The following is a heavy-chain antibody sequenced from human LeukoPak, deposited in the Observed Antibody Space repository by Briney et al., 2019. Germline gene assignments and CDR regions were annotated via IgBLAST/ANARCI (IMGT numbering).Heavy chain of an antibody. Sequence: GGSLRLSCAGSGFTFSTYSIHWARQAPGKGLEWVSSISSDGGYIYYADSVKGRFTISRDNAKNSVYLQMKSLRAVDTAVYYCARGNAPLPFDYWGQGTLVTVSS. V-gene: IGHV3-21*01. D-gene: IGHD2-2*01. CDR3: ARGNAPLPFDY. CDR2: ISSDGGYI. J-gene: IGHJ4*02. CDR1: GFTFSTYS.